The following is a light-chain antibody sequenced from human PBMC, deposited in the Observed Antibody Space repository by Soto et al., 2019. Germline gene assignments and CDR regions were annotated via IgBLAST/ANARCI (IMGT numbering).Light chain of an antibody. J-gene: IGKJ4*01. Sequence: DIQMTQSPSSVSASVGDRVTITCRASQDINSRLAWYQQKPGKAPKLLIYFAFNLESGVPSRFIGSGSGTDFTLTITSLQPEDFATYYCQQADRLPRTFGGGTKVDIK. V-gene: IGKV1-12*01. CDR1: QDINSR. CDR2: FAF. CDR3: QQADRLPRT.